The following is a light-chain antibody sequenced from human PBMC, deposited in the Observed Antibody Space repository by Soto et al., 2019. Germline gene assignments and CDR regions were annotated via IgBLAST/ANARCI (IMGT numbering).Light chain of an antibody. CDR1: SSDVGDYNY. V-gene: IGLV2-14*01. CDR3: SSDASSGTLDV. Sequence: QSALTQPASVSGSPGQSITISCTGSSSDVGDYNYVAWYQQHPDKSPPLMIFAVTSRRSGVSNRFSGSKSGSTASLTISGLQAEDEADSCCSSDASSGTLDVFGTGTKVTVL. J-gene: IGLJ1*01. CDR2: AVT.